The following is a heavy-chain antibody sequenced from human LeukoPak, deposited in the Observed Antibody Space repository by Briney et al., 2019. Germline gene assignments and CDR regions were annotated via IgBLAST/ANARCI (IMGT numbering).Heavy chain of an antibody. V-gene: IGHV3-53*01. Sequence: GGSLRLSCAASGFTVSSNYMSWVRQAPGKGLEWVSVIYSGGSTYYADSVKGRFTISRDNSKNTLYLQMNSLRAEDTAVYYCARGRMAGTYVFDYWGQGTLVTVSS. D-gene: IGHD6-19*01. CDR2: IYSGGST. CDR3: ARGRMAGTYVFDY. J-gene: IGHJ4*02. CDR1: GFTVSSNY.